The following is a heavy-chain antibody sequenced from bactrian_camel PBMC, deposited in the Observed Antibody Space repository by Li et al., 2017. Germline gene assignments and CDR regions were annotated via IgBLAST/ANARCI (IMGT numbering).Heavy chain of an antibody. CDR1: GPSFSGYC. D-gene: IGHD4*01. J-gene: IGHJ4*01. Sequence: HVQLVESGGGSVQAGGSLRLSCAVSGPSFSGYCLAWFRQFPGKEREEVAMVRSDYSTDYSESVKGRFTISRDNARNTLYLQMNSLKPEDTAVYLCVTMTGNWDFPNWGQGTQVTVS. CDR2: VRSDYST. V-gene: IGHV3S55*01. CDR3: VTMTGNWDFPN.